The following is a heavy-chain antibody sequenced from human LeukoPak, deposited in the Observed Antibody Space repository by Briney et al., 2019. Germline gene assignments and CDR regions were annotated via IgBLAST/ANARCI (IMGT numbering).Heavy chain of an antibody. V-gene: IGHV4-39*07. CDR3: ARSVIAAAINWFDP. D-gene: IGHD6-13*01. CDR1: GGSISSGGYY. Sequence: SETLSLTCTVSGGSISSGGYYWSWIRQPPGKGLEWIGEINHSGSTNYNPSLKSRVTISVDTSKNQFSLKLSSVTAADTAVYYCARSVIAAAINWFDPWGQGTLVTVSS. J-gene: IGHJ5*02. CDR2: INHSGST.